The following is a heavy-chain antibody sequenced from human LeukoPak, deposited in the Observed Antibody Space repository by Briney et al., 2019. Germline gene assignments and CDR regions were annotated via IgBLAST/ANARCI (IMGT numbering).Heavy chain of an antibody. Sequence: PSETLSLTCTVSGGSISSYYWSWIRQPAGKGLEWIGRIYTSGSTNYNPSLKSRVTMSVDTSKNQFSLKLSSVTAADTAVSYCARDNDSGYYEYYFDYWGQGTLVTVSS. J-gene: IGHJ4*02. D-gene: IGHD3-22*01. CDR2: IYTSGST. CDR1: GGSISSYY. CDR3: ARDNDSGYYEYYFDY. V-gene: IGHV4-4*07.